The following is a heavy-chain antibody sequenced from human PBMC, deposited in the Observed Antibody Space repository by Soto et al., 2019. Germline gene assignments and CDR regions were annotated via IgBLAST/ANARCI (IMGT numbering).Heavy chain of an antibody. D-gene: IGHD6-13*01. CDR3: ARRIAAAGTVDY. V-gene: IGHV3-23*01. CDR1: GFTFSSYA. Sequence: EVQLLESGGGLVQPGGSLRLSCAASGFTFSSYAMSWVRQAPGKGLEWVSAISGSGGSTYYADSVKGRFTISRDNSKNTLYLQMTSLRAEDTAVYYCARRIAAAGTVDYWGQGTLVTVSS. J-gene: IGHJ4*02. CDR2: ISGSGGST.